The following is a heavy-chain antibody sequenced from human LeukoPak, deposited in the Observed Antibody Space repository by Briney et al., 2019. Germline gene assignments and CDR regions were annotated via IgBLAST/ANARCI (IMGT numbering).Heavy chain of an antibody. J-gene: IGHJ3*01. V-gene: IGHV3-23*01. Sequence: GGSLRLSCAASGFNFSGSAMRWVRQAPGEGLEWVSLIIYSGAKSYYTDSVRGRFTISRDNSKDTLFLQMNSLRAEDTAIYYCARDMQLSTWGLGTMVTVSS. D-gene: IGHD3-16*02. CDR3: ARDMQLST. CDR2: IIYSGAKS. CDR1: GFNFSGSA.